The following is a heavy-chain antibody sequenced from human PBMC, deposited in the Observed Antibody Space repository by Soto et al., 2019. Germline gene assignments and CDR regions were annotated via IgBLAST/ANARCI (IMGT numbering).Heavy chain of an antibody. D-gene: IGHD3-22*01. CDR2: ISYDGSNK. J-gene: IGHJ6*02. V-gene: IGHV3-30-3*01. CDR1: GFTFSSYA. Sequence: GGSLRLSCAASGFTFSSYAMHWVRQAPGKGLEWVAVISYDGSNKYYADSVKGRFTISRDNSKNTLYLQMNSLRAEDTAVYYCARDLRYDSSGLYYYYGMDVWGQGTTVTVSS. CDR3: ARDLRYDSSGLYYYYGMDV.